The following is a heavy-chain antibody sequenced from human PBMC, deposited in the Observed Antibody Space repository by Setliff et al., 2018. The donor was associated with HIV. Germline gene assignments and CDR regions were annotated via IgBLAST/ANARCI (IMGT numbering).Heavy chain of an antibody. Sequence: PSETLSLTCTVSGGSISSGNYYWSWIRQPAGKGLEWIGRIYTSGSTNYNPSLKSRVTIPVDTSKNQFSLKLSSVTAADTAVYYCARFVFGSGYYFDYWGQGTLVTVSS. CDR1: GGSISSGNYY. CDR3: ARFVFGSGYYFDY. V-gene: IGHV4-61*02. J-gene: IGHJ4*02. CDR2: IYTSGST. D-gene: IGHD3-22*01.